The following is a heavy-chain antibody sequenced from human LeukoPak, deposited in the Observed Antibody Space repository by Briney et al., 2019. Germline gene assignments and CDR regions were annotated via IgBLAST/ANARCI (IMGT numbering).Heavy chain of an antibody. Sequence: GGSLRLSCAASGFTFSSYEMNWVRQAPGKGLEWASYISSSGSTIYYADSVKGRFTISRDNAKNSLYLQMNSLRAEDTAVYYCARDGYGDYYFDYWGQGTLVTVSS. D-gene: IGHD4-17*01. CDR1: GFTFSSYE. J-gene: IGHJ4*02. V-gene: IGHV3-48*03. CDR2: ISSSGSTI. CDR3: ARDGYGDYYFDY.